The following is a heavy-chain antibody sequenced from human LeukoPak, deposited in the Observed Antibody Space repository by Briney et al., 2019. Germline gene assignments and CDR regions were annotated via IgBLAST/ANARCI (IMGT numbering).Heavy chain of an antibody. Sequence: GASVKVSCKASGYTFTGYYMHWVRQAPGQGLEWMGWINPNSGGTNYAQKFQGRVTMTRDTSISAAYMELSGLRSDDTAVYYCARGGSYYDSSGYPLDYWGQGTLVTVSS. J-gene: IGHJ4*02. D-gene: IGHD3-22*01. CDR2: INPNSGGT. CDR3: ARGGSYYDSSGYPLDY. V-gene: IGHV1-2*02. CDR1: GYTFTGYY.